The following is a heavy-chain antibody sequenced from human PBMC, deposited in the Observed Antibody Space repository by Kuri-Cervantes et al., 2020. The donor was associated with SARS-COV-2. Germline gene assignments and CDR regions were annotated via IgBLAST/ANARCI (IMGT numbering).Heavy chain of an antibody. Sequence: GGSLRLSCAASGFTFSSYAMHWVRQAPGKGLEWVAVISYDGSNKYYADSVKGRFTISRDNSKNTLYLQMNSLRAEDTAVYHCARFGDMVGYYYYYYGMDVWGQGTTVTVSS. CDR2: ISYDGSNK. V-gene: IGHV3-30*01. D-gene: IGHD3-16*01. CDR3: ARFGDMVGYYYYYYGMDV. J-gene: IGHJ6*02. CDR1: GFTFSSYA.